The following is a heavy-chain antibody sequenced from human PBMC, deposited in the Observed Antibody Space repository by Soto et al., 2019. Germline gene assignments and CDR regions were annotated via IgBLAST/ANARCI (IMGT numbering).Heavy chain of an antibody. D-gene: IGHD1-26*01. V-gene: IGHV3-30*18. J-gene: IGHJ4*02. CDR3: AKESGGESYAAYFDY. CDR2: ISAGGNTK. CDR1: GFTLSNIG. Sequence: QVQLVESGGGVVQPGTSLRLACAASGFTLSNIGMQWVRQAPGKGLEWVAVISAGGNTKYYADSVKGRFTISRDNSKNTLFLQMNSLRTEDTAMYYCAKESGGESYAAYFDYWGQGTLVTVSS.